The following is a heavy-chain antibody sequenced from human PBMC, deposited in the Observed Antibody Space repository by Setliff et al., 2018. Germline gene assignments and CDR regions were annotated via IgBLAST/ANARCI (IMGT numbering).Heavy chain of an antibody. V-gene: IGHV4-4*07. Sequence: SETLSLTCTVSGGSVTSYYWSWIRQAAGKGLEWVGRISSNGRANYNPSLEGRVSMSVDTSKNQISLHLTSMTTADTALYYCTRGRQDYYYMDVWGKGTTVTVSS. CDR1: GGSVTSYY. CDR3: TRGRQDYYYMDV. J-gene: IGHJ6*03. CDR2: ISSNGRA.